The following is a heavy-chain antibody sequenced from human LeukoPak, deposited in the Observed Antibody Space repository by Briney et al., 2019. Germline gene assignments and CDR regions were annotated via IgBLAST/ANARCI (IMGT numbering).Heavy chain of an antibody. CDR3: ARDTSGYYYDSSGYPSGYGMDV. CDR2: ISSSSYI. J-gene: IGHJ6*01. D-gene: IGHD3-22*01. V-gene: IGHV3-21*01. CDR1: GFTFSSYS. Sequence: GGSLRLSCAASGFTFSSYSMNWVRQAPGKGLEWVSSISSSSYIYYADSVKGRFTISRDNTKNSLYLQMNSLRAEDTAVYYCARDTSGYYYDSSGYPSGYGMDVWGQGTTVTVSS.